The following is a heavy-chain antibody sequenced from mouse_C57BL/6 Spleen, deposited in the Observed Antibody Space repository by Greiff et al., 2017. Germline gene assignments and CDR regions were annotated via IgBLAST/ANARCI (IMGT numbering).Heavy chain of an antibody. CDR3: ARPSYYGSSYAMDY. D-gene: IGHD1-1*01. CDR2: ISSGSSTI. Sequence: EVQGVESGGGLVKPGGSLKLSCAASGFTFSDYGMHWVRQAPEKGLEWVAYISSGSSTIYYADTVKGRFTISRDNAKNTLFLQMTSLRSEDTAMYYCARPSYYGSSYAMDYWGQGTSVTVSS. CDR1: GFTFSDYG. J-gene: IGHJ4*01. V-gene: IGHV5-17*01.